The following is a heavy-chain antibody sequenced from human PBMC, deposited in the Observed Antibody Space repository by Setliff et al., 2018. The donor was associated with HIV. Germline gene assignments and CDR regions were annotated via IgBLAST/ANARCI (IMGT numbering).Heavy chain of an antibody. J-gene: IGHJ4*02. V-gene: IGHV3-23*01. Sequence: GESLKISCAASQFTFSTYAMSWVRLAPGKGLEWVSTISGSGGSTYYVDSVKGRFTISRDNSKNTLYLQMKSLRAEDTAVYYCAKTRTGLYSSSPLYFDHWGQGTLVTV. CDR1: QFTFSTYA. CDR3: AKTRTGLYSSSPLYFDH. D-gene: IGHD6-6*01. CDR2: ISGSGGST.